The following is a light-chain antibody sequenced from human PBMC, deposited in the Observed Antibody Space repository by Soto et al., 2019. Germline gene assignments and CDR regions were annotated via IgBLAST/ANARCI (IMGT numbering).Light chain of an antibody. CDR2: SAS. CDR1: RSVSIG. V-gene: IGKV3-15*01. J-gene: IGKJ2*01. Sequence: EIVMTQSPAALSVSPGEGATLSCRASRSVSIGVAWYQQKPGLPPRLLIYSASTRATGVPARFSGSGSGTEFTLTISSLQSEDFAIYYCQQYDQRYTFGQGTKLEIK. CDR3: QQYDQRYT.